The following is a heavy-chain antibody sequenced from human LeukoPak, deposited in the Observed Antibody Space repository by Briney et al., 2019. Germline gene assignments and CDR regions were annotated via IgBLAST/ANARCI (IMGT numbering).Heavy chain of an antibody. J-gene: IGHJ4*02. D-gene: IGHD6-19*01. CDR2: LYYSGST. CDR1: VGSLTGSY. Sequence: PSESPSLTCTVSVGSLTGSYWSCVPGPPGTGVGWSWYLYYSGSTNYNPSLKSRLTISVDTSKNQFSMKLSSVTAADTDVYYCARVVGWQSGWPYYFDYWGQGTLVTVSS. V-gene: IGHV4-59*01. CDR3: ARVVGWQSGWPYYFDY.